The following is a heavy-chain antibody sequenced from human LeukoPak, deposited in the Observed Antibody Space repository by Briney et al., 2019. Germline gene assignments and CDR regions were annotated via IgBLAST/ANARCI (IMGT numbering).Heavy chain of an antibody. CDR3: ARQYCGGDCYLFDY. CDR1: GFTFSSYA. V-gene: IGHV3-23*01. Sequence: PGASLRLSCAASGFTFSSYAMSWVRQAPGKGLEWVSAISGSGGSTYYADSVKSRFTISRDNSKNTLYLQMNSLRAEDTAVYYCARQYCGGDCYLFDYWGQGTLVTVSS. J-gene: IGHJ4*02. CDR2: ISGSGGST. D-gene: IGHD2-21*02.